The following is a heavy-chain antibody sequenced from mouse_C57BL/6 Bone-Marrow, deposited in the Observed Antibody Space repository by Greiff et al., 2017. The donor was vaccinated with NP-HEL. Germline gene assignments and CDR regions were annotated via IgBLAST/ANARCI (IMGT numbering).Heavy chain of an antibody. V-gene: IGHV1-19*01. D-gene: IGHD2-4*01. CDR3: ARRGLRRAY. CDR1: GYTFTDYY. J-gene: IGHJ3*01. CDR2: INPYNGGT. Sequence: EVQLQQSGPVLVKPGASVKMSCKASGYTFTDYYMNWVKQSHGKSLEWIGVINPYNGGTSYNQKFKGKATLTVDKSSSTAYMELNSLTSEDSAVYYCARRGLRRAYWGQGTLVTVSA.